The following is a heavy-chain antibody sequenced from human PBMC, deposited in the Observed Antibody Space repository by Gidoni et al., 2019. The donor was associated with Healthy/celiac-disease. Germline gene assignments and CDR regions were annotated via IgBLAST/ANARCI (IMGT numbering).Heavy chain of an antibody. Sequence: QLQLQESGPGLVKPSETLSLTCTVSVGSISSSRYYWGWIRQPPGKGLEWIGRIYYSGSTYYNPSLKSRVTISVDTSKNQFSLKLSSVTAADTAVYYCARQVGYYDSSGYDYWGQGTLVTVSS. CDR2: IYYSGST. CDR3: ARQVGYYDSSGYDY. J-gene: IGHJ4*02. D-gene: IGHD3-22*01. V-gene: IGHV4-39*01. CDR1: VGSISSSRYY.